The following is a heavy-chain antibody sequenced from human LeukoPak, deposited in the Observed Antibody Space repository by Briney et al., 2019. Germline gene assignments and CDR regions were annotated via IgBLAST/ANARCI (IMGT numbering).Heavy chain of an antibody. Sequence: GGSLRLSCEASGFIFSSCAMHWVRQAPGKGLEWVAVISYDGSNKYYADSVKGRFTISRDNSKNTLYLQMNSLRAEDTAVYYCARSVSSRFTSPRRPYYFDSWGQGTLVTVSS. D-gene: IGHD3-10*01. J-gene: IGHJ4*02. V-gene: IGHV3-30*04. CDR1: GFIFSSCA. CDR3: ARSVSSRFTSPRRPYYFDS. CDR2: ISYDGSNK.